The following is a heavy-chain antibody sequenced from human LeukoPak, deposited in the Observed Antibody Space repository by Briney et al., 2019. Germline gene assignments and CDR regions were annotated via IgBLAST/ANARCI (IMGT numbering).Heavy chain of an antibody. J-gene: IGHJ4*02. CDR2: IYYSGST. Sequence: NASETLSLTCTVSGGSISSYYWSWIRQPPGKGLEWIGYIYYSGSTNYNPSLKSRVTISVDTSKNQFSLKLSSVTAADTAVYYCARVPYGDYLDFWGQGTLVTVSS. CDR3: ARVPYGDYLDF. D-gene: IGHD4-17*01. CDR1: GGSISSYY. V-gene: IGHV4-59*01.